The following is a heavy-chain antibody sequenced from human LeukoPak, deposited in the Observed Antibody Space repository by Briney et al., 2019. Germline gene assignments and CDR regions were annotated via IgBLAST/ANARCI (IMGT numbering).Heavy chain of an antibody. J-gene: IGHJ6*03. V-gene: IGHV3-9*01. Sequence: PGGSLRLSCAASGFSFADATMHWVRQVPGKGLEWVSGINWNSGTMGYADSVKGRFTVSRDNAKNSLYLQMKSLKTEDTALYYCAKDPYMDVWGKGTTVTVSS. CDR3: AKDPYMDV. CDR1: GFSFADAT. CDR2: INWNSGTM.